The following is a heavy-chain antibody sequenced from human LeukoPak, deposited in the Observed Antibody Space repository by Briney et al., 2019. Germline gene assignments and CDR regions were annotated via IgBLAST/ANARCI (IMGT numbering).Heavy chain of an antibody. CDR1: GFTFSSYA. Sequence: GGSLRLSCAASGFTFSSYAMSWVRQAPGKGLEWVSAISGSGGSTYYADSVKGRFTISRDNSKNTLYLQMNSLRAEDTAVYYCARDIGKAAAGTLDYWGQGTLVTVFS. V-gene: IGHV3-23*01. D-gene: IGHD6-13*01. J-gene: IGHJ4*02. CDR3: ARDIGKAAAGTLDY. CDR2: ISGSGGST.